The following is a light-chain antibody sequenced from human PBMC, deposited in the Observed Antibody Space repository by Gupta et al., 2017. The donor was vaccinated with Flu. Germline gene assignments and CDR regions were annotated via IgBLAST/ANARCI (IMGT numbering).Light chain of an antibody. J-gene: IGKJ2*01. CDR1: QRVSSD. CDR2: GAS. Sequence: EIVMTQSPSTLSVSTGERVTLSCRGSQRVSSDLAWYQQRPGQAPRLLIYGASTRATGIPARFSGSGSGTEFTLTISSLQSEDFAVYYCQQYNNWPPYTFGQGTKLDIK. CDR3: QQYNNWPPYT. V-gene: IGKV3-15*01.